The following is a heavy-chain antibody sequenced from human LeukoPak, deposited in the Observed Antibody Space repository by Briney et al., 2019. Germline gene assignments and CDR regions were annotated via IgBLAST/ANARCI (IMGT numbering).Heavy chain of an antibody. CDR2: IYYSGST. CDR3: ARTYYYDSIVNFDY. Sequence: SESLSLTCTVSGGSISSYYWSWIRQPPGKGLEWIGSIYYSGSTNYNPSLKSRVTISVDTSKNQFSLKLSSVTAADTAVYYCARTYYYDSIVNFDYWGQGTLVTVSS. V-gene: IGHV4-59*08. D-gene: IGHD3-22*01. CDR1: GGSISSYY. J-gene: IGHJ4*02.